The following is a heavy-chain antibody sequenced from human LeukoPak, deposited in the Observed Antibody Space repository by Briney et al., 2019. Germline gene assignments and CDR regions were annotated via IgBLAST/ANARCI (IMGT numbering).Heavy chain of an antibody. D-gene: IGHD5-18*01. CDR3: ARDSPYGYTSGHRYYNLDV. J-gene: IGHJ6*03. Sequence: SETLSLTCTVSGGSLSPFYYIRVRQSAGKGLEWMGRIHYGGTTNYNPSLTSRITLSVDTSKNQVSLKLNSVAAADTAVYYCARDSPYGYTSGHRYYNLDVWGKGTPVTVSS. CDR1: GGSLSPFY. CDR2: IHYGGTT. V-gene: IGHV4-4*07.